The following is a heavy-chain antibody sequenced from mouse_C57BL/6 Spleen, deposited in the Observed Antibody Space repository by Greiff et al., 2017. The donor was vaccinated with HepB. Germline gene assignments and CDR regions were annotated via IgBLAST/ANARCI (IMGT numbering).Heavy chain of an antibody. J-gene: IGHJ2*01. CDR2: ISYDGSN. CDR1: GYSITSGYY. Sequence: DVKLVESGPGLVKPSQSLSLTCSVTGYSITSGYYWNWIRQFPGNKLEWMGYISYDGSNNYNPSLKNRISITRDTSKNQFFLKLNSVTTEDTATYYCARGSGDYDGYFDYWGQGTTLTVSS. D-gene: IGHD2-4*01. V-gene: IGHV3-6*01. CDR3: ARGSGDYDGYFDY.